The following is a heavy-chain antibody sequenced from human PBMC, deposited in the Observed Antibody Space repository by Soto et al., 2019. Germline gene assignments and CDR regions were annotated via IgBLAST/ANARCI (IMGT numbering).Heavy chain of an antibody. CDR3: ARDFMGTTKYYYGMDV. J-gene: IGHJ6*02. CDR1: GFTFSSYA. Sequence: SGGSLRLSCAASGFTFSSYAMHWVRQAPGKGLEWVAVISYDGSNKYYADSVKGRFTISRDNSKNTLYLQMNSLRAEDTAVYYCARDFMGTTKYYYGMDVWGQGTTVTVSS. D-gene: IGHD1-1*01. CDR2: ISYDGSNK. V-gene: IGHV3-30-3*01.